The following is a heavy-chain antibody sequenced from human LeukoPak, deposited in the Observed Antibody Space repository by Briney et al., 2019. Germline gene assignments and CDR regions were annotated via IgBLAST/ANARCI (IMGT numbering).Heavy chain of an antibody. J-gene: IGHJ6*02. CDR1: GAAFSGYG. D-gene: IGHD2-2*02. Sequence: PGASLRLSCAASGAAFSGYGMSWVRQAPGKGLEWVSAISGSGAVTYYADSVKGRFTISRDNSKNTVYLQMNSLRAEDTAVYYCAKGSPACYNGMDVWGQGTTVTVSS. CDR3: AKGSPACYNGMDV. CDR2: ISGSGAVT. V-gene: IGHV3-23*01.